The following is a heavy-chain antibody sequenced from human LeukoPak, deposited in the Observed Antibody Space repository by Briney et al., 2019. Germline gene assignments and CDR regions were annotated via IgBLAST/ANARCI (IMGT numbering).Heavy chain of an antibody. CDR3: AKDRDSSSWYFDY. J-gene: IGHJ4*02. D-gene: IGHD6-13*01. Sequence: GGSLRLSCAASGFTFSSYGMHWVRQAPGKGLEWVAFIRYDGSNKYYADSVKGRFTISRDNAKNTLYLQMNSLRAEDTAVYYCAKDRDSSSWYFDYWGQGTLVTVSS. CDR2: IRYDGSNK. V-gene: IGHV3-30*02. CDR1: GFTFSSYG.